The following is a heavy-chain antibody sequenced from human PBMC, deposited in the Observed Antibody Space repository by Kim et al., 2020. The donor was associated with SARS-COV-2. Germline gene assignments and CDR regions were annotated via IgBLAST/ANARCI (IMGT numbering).Heavy chain of an antibody. Sequence: GGSLRLSCVASGFRFSTYGMHWVRQAPGKGLEWLAMIWMDGSNKYYGDSVKGRFTISRDNSKNTVYVQMNNLRAEDTAVDYCATEDSSSSAFDYWGQGTLVTVYS. J-gene: IGHJ4*02. V-gene: IGHV3-33*03. CDR1: GFRFSTYG. CDR2: IWMDGSNK. CDR3: ATEDSSSSAFDY. D-gene: IGHD6-6*01.